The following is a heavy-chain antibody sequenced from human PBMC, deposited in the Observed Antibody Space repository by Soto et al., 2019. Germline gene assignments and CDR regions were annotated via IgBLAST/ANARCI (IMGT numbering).Heavy chain of an antibody. CDR1: GGSLSSGDYF. V-gene: IGHV4-31*03. J-gene: IGHJ3*02. CDR2: ICHRGST. D-gene: IGHD1-26*01. Sequence: PSETLSLTCTVSGGSLSSGDYFWTWVRQHPGKGLEWIGYICHRGSTYSNPSLESRVSISVDTSKNQFSLRLRSVTAADTAVYYCARKLAGGNRNFAFDIWGQGTMVTVSS. CDR3: ARKLAGGNRNFAFDI.